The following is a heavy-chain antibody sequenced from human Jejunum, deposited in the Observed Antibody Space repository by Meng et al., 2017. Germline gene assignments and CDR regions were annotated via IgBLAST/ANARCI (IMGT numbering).Heavy chain of an antibody. J-gene: IGHJ4*02. D-gene: IGHD1-14*01. CDR3: ARALKVPDSTISDH. Sequence: SETLSLTCTVSGASISTSTHYWGWIRLPPGKGLEWIGIVHYSGTTYYNPSVQSRVTMSVDTSKNQFSLKVRSVTAADTAVYYCARALKVPDSTISDHWGQGTLVTVSS. CDR2: VHYSGTT. CDR1: GASISTSTHY. V-gene: IGHV4-39*07.